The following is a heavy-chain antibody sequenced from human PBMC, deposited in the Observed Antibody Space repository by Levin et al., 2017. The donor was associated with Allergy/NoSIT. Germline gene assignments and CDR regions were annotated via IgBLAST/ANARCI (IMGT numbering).Heavy chain of an antibody. CDR1: GGTFSSYA. V-gene: IGHV1-69*06. Sequence: SVKVSCKASGGTFSSYAISWVRQAPGQGLEWMGGIIPIFGTANYAQKFQGRVTITADKSTSTAYMELSSLRSEDTAVYYCARGFITMVRGVLNYYGMDVWGQGTTVTVSS. CDR2: IIPIFGTA. J-gene: IGHJ6*02. CDR3: ARGFITMVRGVLNYYGMDV. D-gene: IGHD3-10*01.